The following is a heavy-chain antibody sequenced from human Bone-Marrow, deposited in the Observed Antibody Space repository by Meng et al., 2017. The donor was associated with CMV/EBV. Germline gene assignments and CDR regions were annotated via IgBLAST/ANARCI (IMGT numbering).Heavy chain of an antibody. CDR1: GYTFTSYY. D-gene: IGHD3-3*01. Sequence: ASVKVSCKASGYTFTSYYMHWVRQAPGQGLEWMGIINPSGGSTSYAQKLQGRVTMTTDTSTSTAYMELRSLRSDDTAVYYCARTAVYYDFWSGYYTRGSQGYGMDVWSQGTTVTVSS. J-gene: IGHJ6*02. CDR2: INPSGGST. CDR3: ARTAVYYDFWSGYYTRGSQGYGMDV. V-gene: IGHV1-46*01.